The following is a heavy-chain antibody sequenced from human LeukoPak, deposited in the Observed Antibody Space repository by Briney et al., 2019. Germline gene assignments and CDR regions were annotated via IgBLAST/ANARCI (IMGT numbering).Heavy chain of an antibody. CDR3: ARTYDSSGYYYNWYFDL. CDR1: GYTFTGYY. V-gene: IGHV1-18*04. J-gene: IGHJ2*01. Sequence: ASVKASCKASGYTFTGYYIHWVRQAPGQGREWMGWISAYNGNTNYAQKHQGRVTMTTDTSTSTAYMELRSLRSDDTAVYYCARTYDSSGYYYNWYFDLWGRGTLVTVSS. CDR2: ISAYNGNT. D-gene: IGHD3-22*01.